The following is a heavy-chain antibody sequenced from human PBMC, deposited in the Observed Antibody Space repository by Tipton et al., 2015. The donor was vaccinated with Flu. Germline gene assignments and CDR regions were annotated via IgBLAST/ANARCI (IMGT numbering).Heavy chain of an antibody. V-gene: IGHV4-59*01. CDR3: ATGFYYDSENSFDI. CDR2: IYDSGNT. CDR1: GGSFSGYY. Sequence: TLSLTCAVYGGSFSGYYWSWIRQPPGKGLEWIGYIYDSGNTNYNPSLKSRVTILGDTSRNQFSLKLRSVTAADTAIYYCATGFYYDSENSFDIWGQGTMVTVSS. D-gene: IGHD3-22*01. J-gene: IGHJ3*02.